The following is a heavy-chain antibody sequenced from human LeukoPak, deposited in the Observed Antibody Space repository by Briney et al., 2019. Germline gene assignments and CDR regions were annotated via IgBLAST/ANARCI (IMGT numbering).Heavy chain of an antibody. D-gene: IGHD3-22*01. CDR1: GFTFSDYY. CDR2: ISSSGSTI. CDR3: ARDDYYDSSGVYYYGMDV. J-gene: IGHJ6*02. V-gene: IGHV3-11*01. Sequence: GGSLRLSCAASGFTFSDYYMSWIRQAPGEGLEWVSYISSSGSTICYADSVKGRFTISRDNAKNSLYLQMNSLRAEDTAVYYCARDDYYDSSGVYYYGMDVWGQGTTVTVSS.